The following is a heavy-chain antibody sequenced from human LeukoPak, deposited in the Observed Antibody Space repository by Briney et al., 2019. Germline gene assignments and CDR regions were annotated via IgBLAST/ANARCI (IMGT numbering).Heavy chain of an antibody. CDR1: GFTFSSHA. D-gene: IGHD2-2*01. J-gene: IGHJ6*02. Sequence: GGSLRLSCAASGFTFSSHAMTWVRQAPWKGLEWVSVISDSGDSTYYADSVKGRFTISRDNAKNTLYLQMNSLRAEDTAVYHCAKVLWGNNYYAMDVWGQGTTVTVSS. CDR2: ISDSGDST. V-gene: IGHV3-23*01. CDR3: AKVLWGNNYYAMDV.